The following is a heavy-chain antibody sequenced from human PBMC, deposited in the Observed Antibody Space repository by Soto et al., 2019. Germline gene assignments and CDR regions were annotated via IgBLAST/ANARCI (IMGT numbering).Heavy chain of an antibody. CDR2: IYYSGST. CDR3: ARDFRRDGYNYFDY. CDR1: GGSIRSGGYY. D-gene: IGHD5-12*01. Sequence: QVQLQESGPGLVKPSQTLSLTCTVSGGSIRSGGYYWSWIRQHPGKGLEWIGYIYYSGSTYYNPSLKIRVTMYVDTSKTQFSLKLSSVTASDTAVSYCARDFRRDGYNYFDYWGEGTLVAVSS. J-gene: IGHJ4*02. V-gene: IGHV4-31*03.